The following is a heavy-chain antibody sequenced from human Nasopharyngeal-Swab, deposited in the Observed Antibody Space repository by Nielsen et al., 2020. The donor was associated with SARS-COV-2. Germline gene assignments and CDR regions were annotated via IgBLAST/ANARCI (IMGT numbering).Heavy chain of an antibody. CDR1: GFTFSSYS. CDR2: ISSSSSYI. CDR3: ARERAGVLRRHAFDI. V-gene: IGHV3-21*01. J-gene: IGHJ3*02. D-gene: IGHD4/OR15-4a*01. Sequence: GESLKISCAASGFTFSSYSMNWVRQAPGKGLEWVSSISSSSSYIYYADSVKGRFTISRDNAKNSLYLQMNSLRAEDTAVYYCARERAGVLRRHAFDIWGQGTMVTVSS.